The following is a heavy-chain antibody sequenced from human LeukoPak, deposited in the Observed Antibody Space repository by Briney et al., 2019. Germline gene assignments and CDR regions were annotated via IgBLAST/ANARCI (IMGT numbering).Heavy chain of an antibody. CDR2: IKQDGSEQ. D-gene: IGHD3-22*01. CDR1: GFTLSRYW. Sequence: PGGSLRLSCAASGFTLSRYWMSWVRQAPGKGLEWVANIKQDGSEQYYVDSVKGRFTISRDNARNSLYLQMNSLRGEDTAVFYCARGAFDSSGYYYYYYYMDVWGKGTTVTVSS. CDR3: ARGAFDSSGYYYYYYYMDV. V-gene: IGHV3-7*01. J-gene: IGHJ6*03.